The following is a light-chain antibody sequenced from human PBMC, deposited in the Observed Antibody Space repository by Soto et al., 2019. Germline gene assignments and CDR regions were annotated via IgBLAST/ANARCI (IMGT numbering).Light chain of an antibody. Sequence: EIVLTPSPGTLSLSPGERATLFCRASQGVSNSYLAWYQQKPGQAPRLLIYGASSRATGIPDRFSGSGSGTDFTLTISNLEPEDVAVYYCQQYDSSPQTFGQGTKVDI. CDR1: QGVSNSY. CDR3: QQYDSSPQT. V-gene: IGKV3-20*01. J-gene: IGKJ1*01. CDR2: GAS.